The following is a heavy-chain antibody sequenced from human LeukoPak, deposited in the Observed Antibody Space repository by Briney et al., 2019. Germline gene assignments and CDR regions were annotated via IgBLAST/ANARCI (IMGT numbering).Heavy chain of an antibody. J-gene: IGHJ4*02. D-gene: IGHD5-24*01. Sequence: GGPFNSSLAPPEFTSVMVEVAWFAQAPGKGLDWVGGIKSNTDGGTTHYAVPVKGRFTISRDDSKNTLYLQMNSLKTEDTALYYCTTAAESWLQPDYWGQGTRVTVSS. CDR3: TTAAESWLQPDY. CDR2: IKSNTDGGTT. CDR1: EFTSVMVE. V-gene: IGHV3-15*01.